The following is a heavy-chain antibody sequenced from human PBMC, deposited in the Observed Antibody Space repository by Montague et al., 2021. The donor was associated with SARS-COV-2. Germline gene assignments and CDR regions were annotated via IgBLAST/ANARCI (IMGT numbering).Heavy chain of an antibody. Sequence: TRSLTCTVSGDSISSGTHYWSWIRQPAGKGLEWIGRIYTSGGTNYNPSLKSRVTISVDTSNNQFSLSLTSVTAADTAVYYCARVGGSEYRFFDYWGQGSLVTVSS. CDR3: ARVGGSEYRFFDY. J-gene: IGHJ4*02. V-gene: IGHV4-61*02. CDR2: IYTSGGT. CDR1: GDSISSGTHY. D-gene: IGHD3-16*01.